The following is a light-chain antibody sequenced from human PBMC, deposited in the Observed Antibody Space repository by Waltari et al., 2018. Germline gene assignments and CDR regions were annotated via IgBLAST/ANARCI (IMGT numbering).Light chain of an antibody. CDR2: GTS. CDR3: HYSGPSMWT. Sequence: EIVLTQSPGTLSLTPGERVTLSCRASETVHNAYLAWYPQTPGQAPRLLIFGTSTRATGIPARFSGSGSATDFTLTISRLEPEDFALYHCHYSGPSMWTFGQGTRVEIK. J-gene: IGKJ1*01. CDR1: ETVHNAY. V-gene: IGKV3-20*01.